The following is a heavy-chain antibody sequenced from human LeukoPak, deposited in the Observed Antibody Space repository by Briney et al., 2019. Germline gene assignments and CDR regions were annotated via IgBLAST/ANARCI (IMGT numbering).Heavy chain of an antibody. J-gene: IGHJ3*02. D-gene: IGHD6-19*01. CDR2: IHFSGTT. CDR3: ARPYSIDWYGVFDI. Sequence: TSETLSLTCTVSGGSISSYHWSWVREPPGKGLEWIGDIHFSGTTHYNPSLKSRVTISLDTSRNQSSMKLTSVTAADTALYHCARPYSIDWYGVFDIWGQGAVVTVSS. V-gene: IGHV4-59*08. CDR1: GGSISSYH.